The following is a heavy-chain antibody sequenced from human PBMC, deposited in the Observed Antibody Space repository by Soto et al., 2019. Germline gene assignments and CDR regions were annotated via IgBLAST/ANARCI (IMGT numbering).Heavy chain of an antibody. CDR2: ISSSSSHI. V-gene: IGHV3-21*01. CDR3: AFFFHAEDGIRDSVPVSAFLLNRSSDL. J-gene: IGHJ2*01. Sequence: GKGLEWVSSISSSSSHIYYADSVKGRFTISRDNAKNSLYLQMNSLRAEDTAVYYCAFFFHAEDGIRDSVPVSAFLLNRSSDL. D-gene: IGHD3-9*01.